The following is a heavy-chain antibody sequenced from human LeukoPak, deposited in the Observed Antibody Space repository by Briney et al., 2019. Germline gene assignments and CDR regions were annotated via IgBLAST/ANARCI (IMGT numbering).Heavy chain of an antibody. CDR2: INPKTGGT. Sequence: GASVKVSCKASGYTFTGYYMHWVRQAPGQGLEWMGWINPKTGGTSYAHKFQGRVTMTRDTSISTVNMELSRLTSDDTAVYYCARATAVNDHWGQGTLVTVSS. J-gene: IGHJ4*02. V-gene: IGHV1-2*02. D-gene: IGHD1-14*01. CDR1: GYTFTGYY. CDR3: ARATAVNDH.